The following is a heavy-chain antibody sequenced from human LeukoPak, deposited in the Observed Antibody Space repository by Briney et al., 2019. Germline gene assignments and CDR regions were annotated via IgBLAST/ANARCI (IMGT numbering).Heavy chain of an antibody. V-gene: IGHV1-8*01. J-gene: IGHJ4*02. D-gene: IGHD3-22*01. Sequence: ASVKVSCKASGYTFTSYDINWVRQATGQGLEWMGWMNPNSGSTGYAQKFQGRVTMTRNTSISTAYMELSSLRSEDTAVYYCARVPQYYYDSSGYYYFDYWGQGTLVTVSS. CDR2: MNPNSGST. CDR3: ARVPQYYYDSSGYYYFDY. CDR1: GYTFTSYD.